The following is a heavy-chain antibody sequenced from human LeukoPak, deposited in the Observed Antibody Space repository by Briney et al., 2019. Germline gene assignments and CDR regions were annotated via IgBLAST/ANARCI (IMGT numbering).Heavy chain of an antibody. D-gene: IGHD4/OR15-4a*01. J-gene: IGHJ4*02. V-gene: IGHV3-15*01. CDR3: ARIMRVDYGTYYFDY. Sequence: GGSLRLSCAASGFTFSNAWMSWVRQAPGKGLEWVGRIKSKTDGGTTDYAAPVKGRFTISRDDSKNTLYLQMNSLKTEDTAVYFCARIMRVDYGTYYFDYWGQGTLVTVSS. CDR2: IKSKTDGGTT. CDR1: GFTFSNAW.